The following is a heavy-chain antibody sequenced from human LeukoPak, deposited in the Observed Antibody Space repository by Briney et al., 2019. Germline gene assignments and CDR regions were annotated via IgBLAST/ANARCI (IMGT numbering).Heavy chain of an antibody. D-gene: IGHD1-26*01. V-gene: IGHV3-66*04. Sequence: GGSLRLSCAASGFTVSSNYMSWVRQAPGKGLEWVSVIYSGGSTYCADSVKGRFTISRDNSKNTLYLQMNSLRAEDTAVYYCARRLGKRSPFDYWGQGTLVTVSS. CDR2: IYSGGST. J-gene: IGHJ4*02. CDR1: GFTVSSNY. CDR3: ARRLGKRSPFDY.